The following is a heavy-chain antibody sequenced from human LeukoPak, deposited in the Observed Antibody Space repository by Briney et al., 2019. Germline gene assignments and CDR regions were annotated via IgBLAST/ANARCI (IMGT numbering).Heavy chain of an antibody. CDR3: AKDRVVLNAFDI. CDR1: GFTFSSYA. D-gene: IGHD3-10*01. V-gene: IGHV3-23*01. Sequence: PGGSLRLSCAASGFTFSSYAMSWVRQAPGKGLEWVSAISGSGGSTYYADSVKGRFTTSRDNSKNTLYLQMNSLRAEDTAVYYCAKDRVVLNAFDIWGQGTMVTVSS. J-gene: IGHJ3*02. CDR2: ISGSGGST.